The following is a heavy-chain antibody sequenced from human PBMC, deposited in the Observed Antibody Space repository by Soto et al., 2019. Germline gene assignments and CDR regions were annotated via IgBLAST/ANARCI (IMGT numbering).Heavy chain of an antibody. Sequence: SVKVSCKASGGTFSSYAISWVRQAPGQGLEWMGGIIPTFGTANYAQKFQGRVTITADESTSTAYMELSSLRSEDTAVYYCASNSDIVATISSYYGMDVWGQGTTVTVSS. CDR3: ASNSDIVATISSYYGMDV. CDR1: GGTFSSYA. CDR2: IIPTFGTA. D-gene: IGHD5-12*01. V-gene: IGHV1-69*13. J-gene: IGHJ6*02.